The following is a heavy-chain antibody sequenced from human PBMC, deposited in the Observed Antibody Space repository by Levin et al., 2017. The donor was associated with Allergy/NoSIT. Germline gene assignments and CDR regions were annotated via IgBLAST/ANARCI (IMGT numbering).Heavy chain of an antibody. CDR3: ATEFRKYGDYSDY. J-gene: IGHJ4*02. CDR2: IHHRGTT. CDR1: GAFISDTTW. D-gene: IGHD4/OR15-4a*01. V-gene: IGHV4-4*02. Sequence: PSETLSLTCTVSGAFISDTTWWTWVRQPPGKGLEWIGEIHHRGTTNYNPSLKSRVSISVDKSRNQFSLKLNSVTAADTAVYYCATEFRKYGDYSDYWGQGALVIVSS.